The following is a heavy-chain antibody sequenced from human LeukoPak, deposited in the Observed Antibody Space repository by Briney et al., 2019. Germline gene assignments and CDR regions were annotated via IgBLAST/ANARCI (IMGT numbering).Heavy chain of an antibody. J-gene: IGHJ4*02. V-gene: IGHV3-11*04. CDR2: ISSSGSTI. CDR3: ARVYYDSSGSDSYFDY. CDR1: GFTFSDYY. Sequence: PGGSLRLSCAASGFTFSDYYMSWIRQAPGEGLEWVSYISSSGSTIYYADSVKGRFTISRDNAKNSLYLQMNSLRAEDTAVYYCARVYYDSSGSDSYFDYWGQGTLVTVSS. D-gene: IGHD3-22*01.